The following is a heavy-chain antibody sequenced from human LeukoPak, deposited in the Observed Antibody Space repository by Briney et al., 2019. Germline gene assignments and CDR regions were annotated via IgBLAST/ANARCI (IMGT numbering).Heavy chain of an antibody. CDR3: ARHRPDYGDLRPYYYYMDV. D-gene: IGHD4-17*01. V-gene: IGHV1-69*13. CDR1: GGTFSSYA. Sequence: SVKVSCKASGGTFSSYAISWVRQAPGQGLEWMGGIIPIFGTANYAQKFQGRVTITADESTSTAYMELSSLRSEDTAVYYCARHRPDYGDLRPYYYYMDVWGKGTTVTVSS. J-gene: IGHJ6*03. CDR2: IIPIFGTA.